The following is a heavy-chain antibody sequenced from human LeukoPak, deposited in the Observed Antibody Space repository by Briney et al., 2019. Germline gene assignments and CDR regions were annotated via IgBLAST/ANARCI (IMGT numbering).Heavy chain of an antibody. CDR1: GFTFSTYR. CDR3: AELGITMIGGV. Sequence: GGSLRLSCAASGFTFSTYRMKWVRQAPGKGLEWVSYISSSGSTIYYADSVKGRFTISRDNAKNSLYLQMNSLRAEDTAVYYCAELGITMIGGVWGKGTTVTISS. CDR2: ISSSGSTI. V-gene: IGHV3-48*04. J-gene: IGHJ6*04. D-gene: IGHD3-10*02.